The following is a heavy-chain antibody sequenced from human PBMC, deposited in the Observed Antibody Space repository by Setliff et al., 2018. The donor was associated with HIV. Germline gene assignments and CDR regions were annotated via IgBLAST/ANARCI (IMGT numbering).Heavy chain of an antibody. CDR2: INHAGST. CDR3: ARTLGSGTFRYYFDY. CDR1: GVSFSGFH. Sequence: SETLSLTCAVYGVSFSGFHWSWIRQTAGEGLQWIAEINHAGSTKYNPSLKSRVTVSVDTSKNQFSLNLSSVTAADTAVYYCARTLGSGTFRYYFDYWGQGTLVTVS. D-gene: IGHD3-10*01. V-gene: IGHV4-34*01. J-gene: IGHJ4*02.